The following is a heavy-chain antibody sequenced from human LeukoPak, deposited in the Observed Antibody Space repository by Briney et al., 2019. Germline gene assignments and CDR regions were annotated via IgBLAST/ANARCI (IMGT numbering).Heavy chain of an antibody. CDR1: GGSISSYY. V-gene: IGHV4-59*01. CDR3: ARVGCSSTSCYFDY. D-gene: IGHD2-2*01. Sequence: SETLSLTCTVSGGSISSYYWSWIRQPPGKGLEWIGYIYYSGSTNYNPSLKSRVTISVDTSKNQFSLKLSSVTAADTAVYYCARVGCSSTSCYFDYWGQGTLVTVSS. J-gene: IGHJ4*02. CDR2: IYYSGST.